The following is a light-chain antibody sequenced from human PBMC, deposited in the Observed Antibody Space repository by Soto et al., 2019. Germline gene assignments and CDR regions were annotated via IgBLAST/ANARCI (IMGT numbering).Light chain of an antibody. J-gene: IGKJ1*01. CDR3: QQYNNRPLT. V-gene: IGKV3-15*01. CDR1: QGVGNN. CDR2: AAS. Sequence: DTVMTQSPATLSVSPGERVTLSCRASQGVGNNLAWYQQKPGQAPRLLIDAASTRATDIPARFSGSGSGTEFTLTITSLLSEDSAVYYCQQYNNRPLTFGQGTTVEIK.